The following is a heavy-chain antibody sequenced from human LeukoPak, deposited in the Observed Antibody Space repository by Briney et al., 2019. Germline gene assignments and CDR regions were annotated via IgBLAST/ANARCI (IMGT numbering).Heavy chain of an antibody. CDR2: ISGSGGYT. Sequence: GGSLRLSCAASGFTFSNYAMSWVRQAPGKGLEWVSGISGSGGYTYYADSVKGRFTIPRDNSNNTPYLQMNSLRAEDTAVYYCARDRIVVVPATISWYFDLWGRGTLVTVSS. D-gene: IGHD2-2*01. CDR3: ARDRIVVVPATISWYFDL. V-gene: IGHV3-23*01. CDR1: GFTFSNYA. J-gene: IGHJ2*01.